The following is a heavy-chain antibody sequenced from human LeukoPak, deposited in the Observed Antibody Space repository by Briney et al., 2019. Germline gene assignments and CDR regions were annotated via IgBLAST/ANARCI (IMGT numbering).Heavy chain of an antibody. D-gene: IGHD6-25*01. J-gene: IGHJ6*03. Sequence: GASVKVSCKASGYTFTNYYIHWVRQAPGQGLEWMGLINPGGDNTDYAQNFQGRVTMTRDTSTSTVYMGLSSLRSDDTAVYYCARRKADYYMDVWGKGTTVTVSS. CDR2: INPGGDNT. CDR1: GYTFTNYY. V-gene: IGHV1-46*01. CDR3: ARRKADYYMDV.